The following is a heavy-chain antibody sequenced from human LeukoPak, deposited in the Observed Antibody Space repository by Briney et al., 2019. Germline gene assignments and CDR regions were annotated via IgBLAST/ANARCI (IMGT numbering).Heavy chain of an antibody. Sequence: GGSLRLSCAASGFTFTTSDMHWVRQAPGKGLEWVAVISYDGSNKYYVDSVKGRFTISRDNSKNTLYVQMNSLRAEDTALYYCAKVLQYYYYGMDVWGQGTTVTVSS. D-gene: IGHD5-24*01. CDR2: ISYDGSNK. V-gene: IGHV3-30*18. CDR3: AKVLQYYYYGMDV. CDR1: GFTFTTSD. J-gene: IGHJ6*02.